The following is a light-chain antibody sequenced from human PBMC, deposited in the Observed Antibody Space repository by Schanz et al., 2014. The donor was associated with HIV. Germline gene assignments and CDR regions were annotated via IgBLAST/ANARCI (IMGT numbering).Light chain of an antibody. Sequence: QSALTQPASVSGSPGQSITISCTGTSSDVGGYNYVSWYQQHPGKAPKLMIYDVSNRPSGVSSRFSGSKSGITASLTISGLQAEDEGDYYCCSYSRVGTPHYVFGTGTKLTVL. V-gene: IGLV2-14*03. CDR3: CSYSRVGTPHYV. CDR2: DVS. J-gene: IGLJ1*01. CDR1: SSDVGGYNY.